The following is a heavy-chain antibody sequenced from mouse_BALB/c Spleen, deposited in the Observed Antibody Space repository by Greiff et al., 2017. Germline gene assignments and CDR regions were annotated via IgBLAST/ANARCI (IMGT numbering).Heavy chain of an antibody. V-gene: IGHV5-6-4*01. D-gene: IGHD1-1*01. J-gene: IGHJ4*01. CDR1: GFSFSSYT. CDR3: TNYYGSSYVGAMDY. CDR2: ISSGGSYT. Sequence: EVKLMESGGGLVKPGGSLKLSCAASGFSFSSYTMSWVRQTPEKRLEWVATISSGGSYTYYPDSVKGRFTISRDNAKNTLYLQMSSLKSEDTAMYYCTNYYGSSYVGAMDYWGQGTSVTVSS.